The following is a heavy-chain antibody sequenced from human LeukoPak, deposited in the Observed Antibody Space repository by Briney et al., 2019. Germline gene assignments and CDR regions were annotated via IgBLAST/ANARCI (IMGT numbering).Heavy chain of an antibody. V-gene: IGHV3-21*01. CDR3: ARTSGESTAALRAPFDY. Sequence: GGSLRLSCAVSGFTFSSYSMTWVRQAPGKGLEWVSSISSSSGYKYYADSVKGRFTISRDDAKNSLYLQMDSLRAEDAAVYYCARTSGESTAALRAPFDYWGQGTLATVSS. CDR2: ISSSSGYK. CDR1: GFTFSSYS. J-gene: IGHJ4*02. D-gene: IGHD6-6*01.